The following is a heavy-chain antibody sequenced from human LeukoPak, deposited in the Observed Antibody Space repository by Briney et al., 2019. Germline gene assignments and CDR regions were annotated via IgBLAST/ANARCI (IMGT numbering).Heavy chain of an antibody. CDR1: GYTFTGYY. Sequence: GASVKVSCKASGYTFTGYYMHWVRQAPGQGLEWMGWINPNSGGTNYAQKFQGWVTITRDTSASTAYMELSSLRSEDTAVYYCARMGNYYYYGMDVWGQGTTVTVSS. V-gene: IGHV1-2*04. D-gene: IGHD1-26*01. CDR3: ARMGNYYYYGMDV. J-gene: IGHJ6*02. CDR2: INPNSGGT.